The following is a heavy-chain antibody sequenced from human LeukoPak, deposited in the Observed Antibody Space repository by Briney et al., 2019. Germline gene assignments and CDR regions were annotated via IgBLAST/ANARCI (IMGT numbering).Heavy chain of an antibody. Sequence: SLILSCAAHLFFFSSLGVEWVRLAAGRGREWVQMIWYDGSNKYYADSVKGRFTISRDNSRNTLYMQMNSLRAEDSAVYYCARGAQAVAASLDYWGQGTLVTVSS. J-gene: IGHJ4*02. V-gene: IGHV3-33*01. D-gene: IGHD6-19*01. CDR2: IWYDGSNK. CDR3: ARGAQAVAASLDY. CDR1: LFFFSSLG.